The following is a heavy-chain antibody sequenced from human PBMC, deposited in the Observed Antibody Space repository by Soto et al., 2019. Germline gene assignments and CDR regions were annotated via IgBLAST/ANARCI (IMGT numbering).Heavy chain of an antibody. Sequence: QVQLVQSGAEVKKPGSSVKVSCKASGRTFSNYVVNWVRQAPGQGLEWMGRIIPISGAANYAQKFQGRVTITADKSTSTSYMELSSLRSEDTAVYYCARDMTRTVVPYFDFWGQGTLVTVSS. D-gene: IGHD1-7*01. CDR1: GRTFSNYV. J-gene: IGHJ4*02. CDR2: IIPISGAA. V-gene: IGHV1-69*06. CDR3: ARDMTRTVVPYFDF.